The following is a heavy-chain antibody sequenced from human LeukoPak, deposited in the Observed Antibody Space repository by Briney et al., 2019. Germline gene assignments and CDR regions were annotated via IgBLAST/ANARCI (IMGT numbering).Heavy chain of an antibody. CDR2: INSDGSST. Sequence: PGGSLRLSCVASGFTFTSYWMHWVRQAPGKGLVWVSRINSDGSSTNYADPVKGRFTISRDNSKNTLYLQMSSLRAEDTTVYYCAKFDGRCGMDVWGQGTTVTVSS. V-gene: IGHV3-74*01. J-gene: IGHJ6*02. CDR1: GFTFTSYW. CDR3: AKFDGRCGMDV.